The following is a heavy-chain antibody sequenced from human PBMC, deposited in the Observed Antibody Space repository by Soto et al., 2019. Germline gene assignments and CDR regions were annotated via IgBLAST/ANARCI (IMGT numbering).Heavy chain of an antibody. CDR2: IFPGDSVT. V-gene: IGHV5-51*01. J-gene: IGHJ6*02. D-gene: IGHD2-15*01. Sequence: PGESLKISCKGSGNSFTTYRVGWVRQLPGKGLDWMGIIFPGDSVTRYSPSFKVQATSSADKSISTAYLQWSSLKASDTAMYYCARHSCSGGSCYHSLGMDVWGQGTKVTVP. CDR1: GNSFTTYR. CDR3: ARHSCSGGSCYHSLGMDV.